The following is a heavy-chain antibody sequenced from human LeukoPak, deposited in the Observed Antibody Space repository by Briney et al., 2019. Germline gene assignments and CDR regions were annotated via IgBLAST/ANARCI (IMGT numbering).Heavy chain of an antibody. J-gene: IGHJ4*02. CDR2: ISGSGGST. CDR3: AKGSTLRGVVAKTALDY. CDR1: GFTFSSYS. Sequence: PGGSLRLSCAASGFTFSSYSMNWVRQAPGKGLEWVSGISGSGGSTYYADSVKGRFTISRDNSKETLYLEMKSLRAEDTAVYYCAKGSTLRGVVAKTALDYWGQGTLVTVSS. V-gene: IGHV3-23*01. D-gene: IGHD3-10*01.